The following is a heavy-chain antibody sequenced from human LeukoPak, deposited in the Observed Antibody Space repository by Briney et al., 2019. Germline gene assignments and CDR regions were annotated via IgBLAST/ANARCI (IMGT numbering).Heavy chain of an antibody. J-gene: IGHJ4*02. V-gene: IGHV4-34*01. CDR3: ARLANDKAARPLDY. CDR1: GGSFSGYY. Sequence: SETLSLTCAVYGGSFSGYYWSWIRQPPGKGLEWIGEINHSGSTNYNPSLKSRVTISVDTSKNQFSLKLSSVTAADTAVYYCARLANDKAARPLDYWGQGTLVTVSS. CDR2: INHSGST. D-gene: IGHD6-6*01.